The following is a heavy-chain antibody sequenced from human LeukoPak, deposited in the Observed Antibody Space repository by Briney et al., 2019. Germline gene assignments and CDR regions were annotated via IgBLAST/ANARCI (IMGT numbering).Heavy chain of an antibody. CDR1: GFTFSGSA. V-gene: IGHV3-73*01. Sequence: GGSLKLSCAASGFTFSGSAMHWVRQASGRGLEWVGRIRSKANSYATAYAASVKGRFTISRDDSKNTAYLQMNSLKTEDTAVYYCTSLGGSGWPSGMDVWGQGTTVTVSS. CDR2: IRSKANSYAT. CDR3: TSLGGSGWPSGMDV. D-gene: IGHD6-19*01. J-gene: IGHJ6*02.